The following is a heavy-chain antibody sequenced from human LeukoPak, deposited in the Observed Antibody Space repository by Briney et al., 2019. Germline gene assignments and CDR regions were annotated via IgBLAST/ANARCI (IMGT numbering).Heavy chain of an antibody. D-gene: IGHD6-19*01. CDR2: ISSSSSYI. J-gene: IGHJ4*02. V-gene: IGHV3-21*01. CDR1: GFTFSSYS. CDR3: ARLYSSGWRHFDY. Sequence: GGSLRLSCAASGFTFSSYSMNWVRQAPGKGLEWVSSISSSSSYIYYADSVKGRFTISRDNAKNSLYLQMNSLRAEDTAVYYCARLYSSGWRHFDYWGQGTLVTVSS.